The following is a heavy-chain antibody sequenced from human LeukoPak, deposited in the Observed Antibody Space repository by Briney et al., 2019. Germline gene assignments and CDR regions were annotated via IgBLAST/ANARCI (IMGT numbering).Heavy chain of an antibody. J-gene: IGHJ6*02. V-gene: IGHV3-21*01. CDR1: GFTFSNYA. Sequence: PGGPLRLSCAASGFTFSNYALHWVRQAPGKGLEWVSTISNTSTNTYYADSVTGRFTISRDNAKNTLYLQMNSLRAEDTAVYYCAKVPYPDYGSWRPPFMTAGGQGTSAAVPS. CDR3: AKVPYPDYGSWRPPFMTA. CDR2: ISNTSTNT. D-gene: IGHD3-10*01.